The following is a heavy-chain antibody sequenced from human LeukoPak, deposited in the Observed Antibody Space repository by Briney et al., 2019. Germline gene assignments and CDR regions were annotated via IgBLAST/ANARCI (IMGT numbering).Heavy chain of an antibody. CDR1: GFTFSSYA. CDR3: AKARGLYCSGGSCYFDY. J-gene: IGHJ4*02. V-gene: IGHV3-23*01. D-gene: IGHD2-15*01. CDR2: ISGSGGST. Sequence: GGSLRLSCAASGFTFSSYAMSWVRQAPGKGLEWVSAISGSGGSTYYADSVKGRFTISRDNSKNTLYLQMNSLRAEDTAIYYCAKARGLYCSGGSCYFDYWGQGTLVTVSS.